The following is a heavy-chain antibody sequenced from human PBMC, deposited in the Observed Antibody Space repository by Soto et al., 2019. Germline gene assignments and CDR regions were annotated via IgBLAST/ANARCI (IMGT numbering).Heavy chain of an antibody. CDR1: GGTFSSYT. Sequence: SVKVSCKASGGTFSSYTISWVRQAPGQGLEWMGRIIPILGIANYAQKFQGRVTITADKSTSTAYMELNSLRPEDTAVYYCARDADTSGHFSWFDPWGQGTLVTVSS. D-gene: IGHD3-22*01. V-gene: IGHV1-69*04. J-gene: IGHJ5*02. CDR2: IIPILGIA. CDR3: ARDADTSGHFSWFDP.